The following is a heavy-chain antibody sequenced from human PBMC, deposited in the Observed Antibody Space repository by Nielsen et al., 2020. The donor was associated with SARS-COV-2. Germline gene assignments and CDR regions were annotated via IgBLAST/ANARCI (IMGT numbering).Heavy chain of an antibody. CDR2: IDPSDSYT. CDR1: GYSFTSYW. Sequence: GESLKISCKGSGYSFTSYWISWVRQMPGKGLEWMGRIDPSDSYTNYSPSFQGQVTISADKSISTAYLQWSSLKASDTAMYYCAREGQDDSGTERRGMDVWGQGTTVTVSS. D-gene: IGHD3-10*01. V-gene: IGHV5-10-1*04. J-gene: IGHJ6*02. CDR3: AREGQDDSGTERRGMDV.